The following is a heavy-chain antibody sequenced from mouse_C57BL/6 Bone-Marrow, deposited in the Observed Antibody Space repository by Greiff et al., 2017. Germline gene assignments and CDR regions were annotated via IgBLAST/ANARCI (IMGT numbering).Heavy chain of an antibody. Sequence: VQLQQPGAELVKPGASVKLSCKASGYTFTSYWMQWVQQRPGQGLEWIGEIDPSDSYTNYNQKFKGKATLTVDTSSSTAYMQLSSLTSEDSAVYYCARRDYGSRAWFAYWGQGTLVTVSA. D-gene: IGHD1-1*01. CDR2: IDPSDSYT. CDR3: ARRDYGSRAWFAY. V-gene: IGHV1-50*01. J-gene: IGHJ3*01. CDR1: GYTFTSYW.